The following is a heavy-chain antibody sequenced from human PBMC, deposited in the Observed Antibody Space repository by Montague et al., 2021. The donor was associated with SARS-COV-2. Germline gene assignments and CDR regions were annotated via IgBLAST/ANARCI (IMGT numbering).Heavy chain of an antibody. Sequence: TLSLTCTVSDGSINTDTYFWSWIRQPAGKGLEWIGRIWTSGTTKYNPTLKSRVTMSVDTSKKRFSLNVTSVTAADTAVYYCARGAKYYGFYHPFEDWGQGALVTVSS. D-gene: IGHD3-16*01. J-gene: IGHJ4*02. CDR3: ARGAKYYGFYHPFED. CDR2: IWTSGTT. V-gene: IGHV4-61*02. CDR1: DGSINTDTYF.